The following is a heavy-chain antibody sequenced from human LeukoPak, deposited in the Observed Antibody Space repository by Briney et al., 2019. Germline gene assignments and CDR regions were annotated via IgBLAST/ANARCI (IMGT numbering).Heavy chain of an antibody. Sequence: PGGSLRLSCAASGFTFNSYSMNWVRQAPGKVLEWVSSISSSSSYIYYADSVKGRFTISRDNAKNSLYLQMNSLRAEDTAVYYCARDRGLQSNSPPANYWGQGTLVTVSP. CDR2: ISSSSSYI. CDR3: ARDRGLQSNSPPANY. CDR1: GFTFNSYS. D-gene: IGHD5-24*01. V-gene: IGHV3-21*01. J-gene: IGHJ4*02.